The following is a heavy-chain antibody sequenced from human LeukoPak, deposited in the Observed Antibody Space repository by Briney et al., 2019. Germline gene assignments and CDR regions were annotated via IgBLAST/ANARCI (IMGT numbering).Heavy chain of an antibody. CDR2: INPSGGST. J-gene: IGHJ6*02. D-gene: IGHD2-2*01. CDR3: ARADPIVVVPAAPPDYYYGMDV. Sequence: ASVKVSCKASGYTFTSYYMHWVRQAPGQGLEWMGIINPSGGSTSYAQKFQGRVTMTRDTSTSTVYMELSSLRSEDTAVYYCARADPIVVVPAAPPDYYYGMDVWGQGTTVTVSS. V-gene: IGHV1-46*01. CDR1: GYTFTSYY.